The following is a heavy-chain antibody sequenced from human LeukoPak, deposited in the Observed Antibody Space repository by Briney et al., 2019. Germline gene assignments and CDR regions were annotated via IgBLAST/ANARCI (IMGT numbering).Heavy chain of an antibody. D-gene: IGHD3-3*01. CDR1: GGSISSGSYY. CDR3: ARHPLEYYDFWSGYYKRGPFDY. CDR2: IYTSGST. Sequence: SQTLSLTCTVSGGSISSGSYYWSWIRQPAGKGLEWIGRIYTSGSTNYNPSLKSRVTISVDTSKNQFSLKLSSVTAADTAVYYCARHPLEYYDFWSGYYKRGPFDYWGQGTLVTVSS. V-gene: IGHV4-61*02. J-gene: IGHJ4*02.